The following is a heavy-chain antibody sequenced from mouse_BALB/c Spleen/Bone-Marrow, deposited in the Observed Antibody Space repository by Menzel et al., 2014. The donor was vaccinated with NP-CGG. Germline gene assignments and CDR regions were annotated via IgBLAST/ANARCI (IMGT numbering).Heavy chain of an antibody. CDR1: GFTFPGYY. CDR3: ARERVVTIYWYFDV. CDR2: IRNKANGYTT. V-gene: IGHV7-3*02. D-gene: IGHD1-1*01. Sequence: DVMLVESGGGLVQPWGSLRLSCATSGFTFPGYYMSWVRQPPGKALEWLGFIRNKANGYTTEYSASVKGRFTISRDNSQSSLYLQMNALRAEDSATYYCARERVVTIYWYFDVWGAGTTVTVAS. J-gene: IGHJ1*01.